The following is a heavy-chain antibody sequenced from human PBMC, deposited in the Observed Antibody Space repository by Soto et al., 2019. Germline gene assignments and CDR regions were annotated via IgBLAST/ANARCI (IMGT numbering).Heavy chain of an antibody. CDR3: ARINYSSSSGYFEY. V-gene: IGHV1-2*04. CDR2: INPNSGGT. J-gene: IGHJ4*02. Sequence: EASVKVSCKASGYTFTGYYMHWVRQAPGQGLEWMGWINPNSGGTNYAQKFQGWVTMTRDTSISTAYMELSRLRSDDTAVYYCARINYSSSSGYFEYWGQGTLVTVSS. D-gene: IGHD6-6*01. CDR1: GYTFTGYY.